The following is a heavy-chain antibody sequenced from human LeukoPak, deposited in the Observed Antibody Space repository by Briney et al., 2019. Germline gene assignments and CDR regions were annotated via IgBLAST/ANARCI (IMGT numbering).Heavy chain of an antibody. CDR1: GFTFSSYA. D-gene: IGHD3-16*01. V-gene: IGHV3-30-3*01. CDR3: AKDSRYYDYVGGDGMDV. Sequence: GGSLRLSCAASGFTFSSYAMHWVRQAPGKGLEWVAVISYDGSNKYYADSVKGRFTISRDNSKNTLYLQMNSLRAEDTAVYYCAKDSRYYDYVGGDGMDVWGQGTTVTVSS. CDR2: ISYDGSNK. J-gene: IGHJ6*02.